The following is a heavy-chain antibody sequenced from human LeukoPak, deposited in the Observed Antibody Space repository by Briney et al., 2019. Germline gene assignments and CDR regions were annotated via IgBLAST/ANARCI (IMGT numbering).Heavy chain of an antibody. D-gene: IGHD2-2*01. CDR1: GYSISSGYH. CDR3: AMEVVPAAMWSLHWFDP. CDR2: IYHSGST. Sequence: PSETLSLTCAVSGYSISSGYHWGWIRQPPGKGLEWIGSIYHSGSTYYNPSLKSRVTISVDTSKNQFSLKLSSVTAADTAVYYCAMEVVPAAMWSLHWFDPWGQGTLVTVSS. V-gene: IGHV4-38-2*01. J-gene: IGHJ5*02.